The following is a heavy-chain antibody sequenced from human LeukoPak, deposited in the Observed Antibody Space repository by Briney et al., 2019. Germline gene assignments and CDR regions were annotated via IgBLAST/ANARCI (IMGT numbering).Heavy chain of an antibody. Sequence: GGSLRLSCAASGFTFSYFWMHWFRQTPGKGLVWVSCINTDGSYSSYADSVKGRFTISRDNVRNTLYLQMNSLRVEDTAFYYCARDLAYSRLDYWGQGMLVTVSS. D-gene: IGHD5-18*01. J-gene: IGHJ4*02. CDR1: GFTFSYFW. V-gene: IGHV3-74*01. CDR2: INTDGSYS. CDR3: ARDLAYSRLDY.